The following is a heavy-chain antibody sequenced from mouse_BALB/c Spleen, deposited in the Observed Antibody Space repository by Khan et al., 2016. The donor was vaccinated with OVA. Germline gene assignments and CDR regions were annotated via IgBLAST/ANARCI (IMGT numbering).Heavy chain of an antibody. Sequence: VQLQQSGPELVKPGASVKMSCKASGYTFPSYVMHWVKQKPGQGLEWIGYINPYNDGTKYNETFKGKATLTSEKSSSTSYMELSSLTSEDSAVYYCTRSTYYGNPYAMDYWGQGTSVTVSS. CDR3: TRSTYYGNPYAMDY. V-gene: IGHV1S136*01. D-gene: IGHD2-10*01. CDR1: GYTFPSYV. J-gene: IGHJ4*01. CDR2: INPYNDGT.